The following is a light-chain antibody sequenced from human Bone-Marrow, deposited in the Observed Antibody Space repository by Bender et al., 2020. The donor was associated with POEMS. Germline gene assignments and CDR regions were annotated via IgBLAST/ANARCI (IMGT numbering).Light chain of an antibody. J-gene: IGLJ3*02. CDR2: GYN. CDR1: SSNTGSGYD. CDR3: QSYDNSLGGWV. Sequence: QSVLTQPPSVSGAPGQRVTISCTGSSSNTGSGYDINWYQHLPGTAPKLLIYGYNNPPSGVPDRFSGSKSGTSASLAITGLQAEDEGDYYCQSYDNSLGGWVFGGGTKLTVL. V-gene: IGLV1-40*01.